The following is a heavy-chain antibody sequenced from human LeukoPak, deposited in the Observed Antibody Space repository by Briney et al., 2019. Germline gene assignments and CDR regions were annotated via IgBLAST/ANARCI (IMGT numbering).Heavy chain of an antibody. Sequence: GGSLRLSCAASGLTVFSNYMSWVRQAPGKGLEWVANIQQHGSETYYGDSVKGRFTISRDNAKNSLYLQMNSLRAEDTAVYYCATYSSSNGREFQYWGQGTLVTVSS. J-gene: IGHJ1*01. CDR1: GLTVFSNY. V-gene: IGHV3-7*01. CDR3: ATYSSSNGREFQY. D-gene: IGHD2-2*01. CDR2: IQQHGSET.